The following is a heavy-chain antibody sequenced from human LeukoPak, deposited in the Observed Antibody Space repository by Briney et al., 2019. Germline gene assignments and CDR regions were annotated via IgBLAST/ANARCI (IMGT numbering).Heavy chain of an antibody. J-gene: IGHJ5*02. Sequence: PGGSLRLSCAASGFTFSSNWMHWVRQAPGKGLVWVSRINEDGSTTNYADSVKGRSTIFRDNAKNTLYLQMNSLRAEDTAVYYCAKAGGWFGELLQTSADNWFDPWGQGTLVTVSS. D-gene: IGHD3-10*01. CDR2: INEDGSTT. CDR1: GFTFSSNW. CDR3: AKAGGWFGELLQTSADNWFDP. V-gene: IGHV3-74*01.